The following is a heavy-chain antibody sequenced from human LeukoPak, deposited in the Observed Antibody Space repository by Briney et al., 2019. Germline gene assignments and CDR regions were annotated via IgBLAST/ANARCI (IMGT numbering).Heavy chain of an antibody. CDR3: AKDRGYGDYGPYDY. CDR1: GFTFSSYG. D-gene: IGHD4-17*01. V-gene: IGHV3-30*02. Sequence: PRGSLRLSCAASGFTFSSYGMHWVRQAPGKGLEWVAFIRYDGSNKYYADSVKGRFTISRDNSKNTLYLQMNSLRAEDTAVYYCAKDRGYGDYGPYDYWGQGTLVTVSS. CDR2: IRYDGSNK. J-gene: IGHJ4*02.